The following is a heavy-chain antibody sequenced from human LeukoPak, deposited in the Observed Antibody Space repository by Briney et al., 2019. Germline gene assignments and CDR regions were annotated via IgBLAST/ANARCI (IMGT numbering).Heavy chain of an antibody. D-gene: IGHD5-18*01. J-gene: IGHJ4*02. CDR1: GGSISSYY. CDR2: IYYSGST. CDR3: ARTVEVRGYSYGKRGDYFDY. V-gene: IGHV4-59*08. Sequence: SETLSLTCTVSGGSISSYYWSWIRQPPGKGLEWIGYIYYSGSTNYNPSLKSRVTISVDTSKNQFSLKLSSVTAADTAVYYCARTVEVRGYSYGKRGDYFDYWGQGTLVTVSS.